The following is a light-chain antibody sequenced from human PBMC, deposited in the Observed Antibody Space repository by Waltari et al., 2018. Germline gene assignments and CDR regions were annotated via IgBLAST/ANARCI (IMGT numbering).Light chain of an antibody. Sequence: EIVLTQSPGTLSLSPGERVTFSCRASQSISSSYLAWHQQKPGQDPRHLIYGASSRATGIPDRFSGSWSVTEFTLTVSRLEPEDFAVYYCQVYGDSPLTFGGGTKVEIK. V-gene: IGKV3-20*01. CDR2: GAS. CDR3: QVYGDSPLT. CDR1: QSISSSY. J-gene: IGKJ4*01.